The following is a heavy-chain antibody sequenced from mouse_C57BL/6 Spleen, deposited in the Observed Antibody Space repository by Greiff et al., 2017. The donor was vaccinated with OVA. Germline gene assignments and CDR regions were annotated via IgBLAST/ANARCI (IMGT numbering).Heavy chain of an antibody. V-gene: IGHV8-12*01. CDR3: ARMSGDWYFDV. CDR2: IYWDDDK. J-gene: IGHJ1*03. Sequence: QVTLKESGPGILQSSQTLSLTCSFSGFSLSTSGMGVSWIRQPSGKGLEWLAHIYWDDDKRYNPSLKSRLTISKDTSRNQVFLKITSVDTADTATYYCARMSGDWYFDVWGTGTTVTVSS. CDR1: GFSLSTSGMG.